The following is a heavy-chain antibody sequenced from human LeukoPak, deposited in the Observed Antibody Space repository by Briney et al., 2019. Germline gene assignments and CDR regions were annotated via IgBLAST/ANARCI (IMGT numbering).Heavy chain of an antibody. D-gene: IGHD6-13*01. CDR3: ARSVKAIAAAGTTYYYYYYCMDV. V-gene: IGHV4-34*01. CDR1: DGSFSGYY. J-gene: IGHJ6*03. Sequence: SETLSLTCAVYDGSFSGYYWSWIRQPPGKGLEWIGEINHSGSTNYNPSLKSRVTISVDTSKNQFSLKLSSVTAADTAVYYCARSVKAIAAAGTTYYYYYYCMDVWGKGTTVTISS. CDR2: INHSGST.